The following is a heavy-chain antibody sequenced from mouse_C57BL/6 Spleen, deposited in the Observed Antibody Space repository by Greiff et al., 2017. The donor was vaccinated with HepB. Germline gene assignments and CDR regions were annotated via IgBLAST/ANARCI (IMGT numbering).Heavy chain of an antibody. V-gene: IGHV5-17*01. D-gene: IGHD1-1*01. CDR1: GFTFSDYG. CDR3: ARGGYYGSSPYFDY. J-gene: IGHJ2*01. CDR2: ISSGCSTI. Sequence: EVQLVESGGGLVKPGGSLKLSCAASGFTFSDYGMHWVRQAPEKGLEWVAYISSGCSTIYYADTVKGRFTISRDNAKNTLFLQMTSLRSEDTAMYYCARGGYYGSSPYFDYWGQGTTLTVSS.